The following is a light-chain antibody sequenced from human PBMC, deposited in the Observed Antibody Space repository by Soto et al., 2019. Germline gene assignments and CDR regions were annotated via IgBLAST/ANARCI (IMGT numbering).Light chain of an antibody. CDR2: EAS. J-gene: IGKJ4*01. V-gene: IGKV3-11*01. CDR1: QSISTD. CDR3: QQRRNWPLT. Sequence: EILLTQSPATLSLSPGERATLSCRASQSISTDLVWYQQQPGQSPRLLISEASKRATGIPARFSGSGSGTDFTLTISSLEPEDFAVYYCQQRRNWPLTFGGGTKVDIK.